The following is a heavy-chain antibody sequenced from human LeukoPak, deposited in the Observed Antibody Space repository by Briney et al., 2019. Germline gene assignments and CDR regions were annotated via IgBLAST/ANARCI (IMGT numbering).Heavy chain of an antibody. CDR1: GYIFTSYW. V-gene: IGHV5-51*01. D-gene: IGHD3-10*01. CDR2: TYPGDSDT. CDR3: ARRDMVRGLDY. J-gene: IGHJ4*02. Sequence: GESLKISCKGSGYIFTSYWIGWVRQMPGRGLEWMAITYPGDSDTTYSPSFQGQVTISADKSTSTAYLQCSSLKASDTAMYYCARRDMVRGLDYWGQGALVTVSS.